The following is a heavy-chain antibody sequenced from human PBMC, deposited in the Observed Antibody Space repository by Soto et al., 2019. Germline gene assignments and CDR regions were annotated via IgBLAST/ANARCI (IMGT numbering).Heavy chain of an antibody. CDR2: ISWDGGST. CDR3: AKDKSSSSIIPHYYYYGMDV. J-gene: IGHJ6*02. D-gene: IGHD6-6*01. Sequence: PGGSLRLSCAASGFTFDDYTMHWVRQAPGKGLEWVSLISWDGGSTYYADSVKGRFTISRDNSKNSLYLQMNSLRTEDTALYYCAKDKSSSSIIPHYYYYGMDVWGQGTTVTVSS. V-gene: IGHV3-43*01. CDR1: GFTFDDYT.